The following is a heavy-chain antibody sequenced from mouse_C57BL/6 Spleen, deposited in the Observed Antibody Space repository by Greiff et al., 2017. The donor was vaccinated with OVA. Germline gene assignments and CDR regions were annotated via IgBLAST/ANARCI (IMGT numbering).Heavy chain of an antibody. J-gene: IGHJ1*03. CDR2: ISGGGGNT. Sequence: EVKLVESGGGLVKPGGSLKLSCAASGFTFSSYTMSWVRQTPEKRLEWVATISGGGGNTYYPDSVKGRFTISRDNAKNTLYLQMSSLRSEDTALYYCARHGWDRYFDVWGTGTTVTVSS. D-gene: IGHD4-1*01. CDR1: GFTFSSYT. CDR3: ARHGWDRYFDV. V-gene: IGHV5-9*01.